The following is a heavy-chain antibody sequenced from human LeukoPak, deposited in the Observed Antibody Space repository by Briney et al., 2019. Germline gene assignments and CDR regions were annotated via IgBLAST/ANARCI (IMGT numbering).Heavy chain of an antibody. V-gene: IGHV3-53*01. CDR2: TYSGGST. J-gene: IGHJ4*02. Sequence: GGSLRLSCAASGFTVSSNYMSWVRQAPGKGLEWVSVTYSGGSTYYADSVKGRFTISRDNSKNTLYLQMNSLRAEDTAVYYCARAAAAGVLFFDYWGQGTLVTVSS. CDR3: ARAAAAGVLFFDY. D-gene: IGHD6-13*01. CDR1: GFTVSSNY.